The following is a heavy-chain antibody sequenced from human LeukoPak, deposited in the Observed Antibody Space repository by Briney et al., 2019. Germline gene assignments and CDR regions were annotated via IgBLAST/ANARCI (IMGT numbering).Heavy chain of an antibody. Sequence: PSETLSLTCTVSGGSISSSSYYWGWIRQPPGKGLEWIGSIYYSGSTYYNPSLKSRVTISVDTSKNQFSLKLSSVTAADTAVYYCARHQCSGGSCWYHDAFDIWGQGTMVTVSS. V-gene: IGHV4-39*01. J-gene: IGHJ3*02. CDR3: ARHQCSGGSCWYHDAFDI. CDR1: GGSISSSSYY. D-gene: IGHD2-15*01. CDR2: IYYSGST.